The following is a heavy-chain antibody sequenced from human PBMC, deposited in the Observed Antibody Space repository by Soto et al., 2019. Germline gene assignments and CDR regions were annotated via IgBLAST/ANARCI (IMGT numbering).Heavy chain of an antibody. J-gene: IGHJ6*03. Sequence: ASVKVSCKASGHTFTSYAMHWVRQAPGQRLEWMGWINAGNGNTKYSQKFQGRVTITRDTSASTAYMELSSLRSEDTAVYYCARDLATMVRGVIPNYYYMDVWGKGTTVTGSS. V-gene: IGHV1-3*01. CDR3: ARDLATMVRGVIPNYYYMDV. CDR2: INAGNGNT. D-gene: IGHD3-10*01. CDR1: GHTFTSYA.